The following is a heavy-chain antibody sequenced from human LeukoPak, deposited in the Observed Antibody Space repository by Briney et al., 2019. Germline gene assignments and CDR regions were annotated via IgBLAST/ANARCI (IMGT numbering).Heavy chain of an antibody. Sequence: PGGSLRLSCTASGFPFSSYGMHWVRQAPGKGLVWVTVIWPEGTTKYYTDSVKGRFTVSRDNAKNSLYLQMNSLRAEDTALYYCAKDIRAGAVAFDIWGQGTMVTVSS. D-gene: IGHD7-27*01. V-gene: IGHV3-33*03. CDR3: AKDIRAGAVAFDI. J-gene: IGHJ3*02. CDR2: IWPEGTTK. CDR1: GFPFSSYG.